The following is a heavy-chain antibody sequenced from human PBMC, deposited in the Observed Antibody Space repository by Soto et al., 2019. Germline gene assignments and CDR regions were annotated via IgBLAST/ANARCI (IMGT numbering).Heavy chain of an antibody. D-gene: IGHD6-25*01. CDR3: AICPSSGNGYRQFYY. Sequence: SETLSLTCTVSGGSISSYYWSWIRQPPGKGLEWIGYIYYSGSTNYNPSLKSRVTISVDTSKNQLSLKLNSVTAADRAVYYCAICPSSGNGYRQFYYLGQGTLVTGSS. CDR2: IYYSGST. V-gene: IGHV4-59*08. CDR1: GGSISSYY. J-gene: IGHJ4*02.